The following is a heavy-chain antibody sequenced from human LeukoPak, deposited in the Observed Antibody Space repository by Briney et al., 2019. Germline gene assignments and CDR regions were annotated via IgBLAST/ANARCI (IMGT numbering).Heavy chain of an antibody. Sequence: ASVKVSCKASGYTFTSYGISWVRQAPGQGLEWMGWISAYNGNTNYAQKLQGRVTMTTDTSTSTAYMELRSLRSDDTAVYYCARAPRGYYYGSGSSNWFDPWGQGTLVTVSS. V-gene: IGHV1-18*01. CDR2: ISAYNGNT. CDR3: ARAPRGYYYGSGSSNWFDP. J-gene: IGHJ5*02. D-gene: IGHD3-10*01. CDR1: GYTFTSYG.